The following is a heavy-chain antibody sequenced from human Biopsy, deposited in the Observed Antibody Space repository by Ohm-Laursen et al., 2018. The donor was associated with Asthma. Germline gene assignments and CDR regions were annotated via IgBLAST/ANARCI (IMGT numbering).Heavy chain of an antibody. D-gene: IGHD6-19*01. CDR3: VRGEEVAGTYFKD. CDR1: GGSFTHYF. CDR2: INYRGDT. J-gene: IGHJ1*01. Sequence: GTLSLTCAISGGSFTHYFWMWIRQPPGKGLEWIGEINYRGDTSYNPSLESRVSISVDTSTYHFSLRLNSVTAADTAVYYCVRGEEVAGTYFKDWDQGTLVTVSS. V-gene: IGHV4-34*01.